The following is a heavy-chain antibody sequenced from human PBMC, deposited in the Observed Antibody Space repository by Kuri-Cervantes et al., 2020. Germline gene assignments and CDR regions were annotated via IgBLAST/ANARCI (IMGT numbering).Heavy chain of an antibody. CDR2: INTNTGNP. Sequence: ASVKVSCKASGYTFSSYAMNWVQQAPGQGLEWMGWINTNTGNPTYAQGFTGRFVFSLDTSVSTAYPQISSLKAEDTAVYYCARDRRNYCSSTSCYAYFGYWGQGTLVTVSS. J-gene: IGHJ4*02. CDR1: GYTFSSYA. CDR3: ARDRRNYCSSTSCYAYFGY. D-gene: IGHD2-2*01. V-gene: IGHV7-4-1*02.